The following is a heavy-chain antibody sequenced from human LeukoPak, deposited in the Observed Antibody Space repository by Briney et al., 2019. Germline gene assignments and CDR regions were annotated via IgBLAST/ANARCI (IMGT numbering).Heavy chain of an antibody. CDR1: GYTFTSYV. D-gene: IGHD6-19*01. J-gene: IGHJ4*02. CDR2: ISAYNGNT. V-gene: IGHV1-18*01. Sequence: GASVKVSCKASGYTFTSYVISWVRQAPGHGLEWMGWISAYNGNTNYAQKLQGRVTMTTDTSTSTAYMELRSLRSDDTAVYYCARGGPPIAVAGYYFDYWGQGTLVTVSS. CDR3: ARGGPPIAVAGYYFDY.